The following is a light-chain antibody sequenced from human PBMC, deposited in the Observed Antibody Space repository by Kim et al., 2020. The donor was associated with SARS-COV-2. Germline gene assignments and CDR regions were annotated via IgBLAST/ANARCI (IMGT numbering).Light chain of an antibody. V-gene: IGLV3-1*01. CDR3: QAWDSGSHVV. J-gene: IGLJ2*01. CDR1: KLGDKY. CDR2: QDN. Sequence: VAPGQTGSITCSGDKLGDKYVCWYQQKPGQSPVLVIYQDNKRPSGIPERFSGSNSGNTATLTISGTQAMDEADYYCQAWDSGSHVVFGGGTKLTVL.